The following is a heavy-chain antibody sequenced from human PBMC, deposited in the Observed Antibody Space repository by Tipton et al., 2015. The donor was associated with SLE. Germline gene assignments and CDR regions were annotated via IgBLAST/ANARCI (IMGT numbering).Heavy chain of an antibody. CDR3: TTHYGSGSYYNGGEDC. J-gene: IGHJ4*02. CDR1: GFTFSNAW. CDR2: IKSKTDGGTT. Sequence: SLRLSCAASGFTFSNAWMSWVRQAPGKGLEWVGRIKSKTDGGTTDYAAPVKGRFTISRDDSKNTLYLQMNSLKTEDTAVYYCTTHYGSGSYYNGGEDCWGQGTLVTVSS. V-gene: IGHV3-15*01. D-gene: IGHD3-10*01.